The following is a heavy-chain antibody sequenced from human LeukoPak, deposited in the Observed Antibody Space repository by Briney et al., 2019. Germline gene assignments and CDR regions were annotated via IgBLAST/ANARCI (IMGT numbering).Heavy chain of an antibody. V-gene: IGHV3-7*01. J-gene: IGHJ4*02. CDR3: ASQNDYGGNCFFEY. CDR1: GFTFSSYW. CDR2: IKQDGSEK. D-gene: IGHD4-23*01. Sequence: GGSLGLSCAASGFTFSSYWMSWVRQAPGKGLEWVANIKQDGSEKYYVDSVKGRFTISRDNAKSSLYLQMNSLRAEDTAVYYCASQNDYGGNCFFEYWGQGTLVTVSS.